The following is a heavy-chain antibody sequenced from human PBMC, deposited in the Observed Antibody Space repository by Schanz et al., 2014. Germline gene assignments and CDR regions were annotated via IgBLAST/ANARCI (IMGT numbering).Heavy chain of an antibody. CDR2: IQHDGSRT. CDR1: GFTFSSYG. CDR3: AKRCSSTSCSHGAFDI. Sequence: QVQLVESGGGVVQPGGSLRLSCAASGFTFSSYGMHWVRQAPGKGLEWVAFIQHDGSRTYYTASLKGRVTISRDNSQNMVYLQMNSLRDEDTAMYYCAKRCSSTSCSHGAFDIWGQGTMVTVSS. D-gene: IGHD2-2*01. J-gene: IGHJ3*02. V-gene: IGHV3-30*02.